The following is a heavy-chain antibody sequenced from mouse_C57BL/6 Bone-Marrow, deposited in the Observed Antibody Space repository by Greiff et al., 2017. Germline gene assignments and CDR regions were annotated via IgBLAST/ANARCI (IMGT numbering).Heavy chain of an antibody. CDR2: ISSGSSTI. CDR3: ARYYYFYAMDY. V-gene: IGHV5-17*01. Sequence: EVKVVESGGGLVKPGGSLKLSCAASGFTFSDYGMHWVRQAPEKGLEWVAYISSGSSTIYYADTVKGRFTISRDNAKNTLFLQMTSLRSEDTAMYYCARYYYFYAMDYWGQGTSVTVSS. D-gene: IGHD1-1*01. J-gene: IGHJ4*01. CDR1: GFTFSDYG.